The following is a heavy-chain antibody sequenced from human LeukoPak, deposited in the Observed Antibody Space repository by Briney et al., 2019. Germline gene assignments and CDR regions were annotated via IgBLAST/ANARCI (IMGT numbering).Heavy chain of an antibody. CDR1: GYPISSNNW. J-gene: IGHJ4*02. V-gene: IGHV4-28*03. D-gene: IGHD6-19*01. Sequence: PSETLSLTCAVSGYPISSNNWWAWIRQPPGKGLEWIGYIYYNGNTYYNPYNPSLTSRVTISVVTSKNQFSLKLSSVTAADTAVNYCARERSSGSGNRDYWGQGTLVTVSS. CDR3: ARERSSGSGNRDY. CDR2: IYYNGNT.